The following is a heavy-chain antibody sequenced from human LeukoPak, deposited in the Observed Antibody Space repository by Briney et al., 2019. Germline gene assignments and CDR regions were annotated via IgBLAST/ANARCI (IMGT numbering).Heavy chain of an antibody. D-gene: IGHD2-15*01. J-gene: IGHJ4*02. V-gene: IGHV1-8*01. CDR1: GYTFTSYD. CDR3: ARGMGSGAYSAAYYFDY. Sequence: ASVKVSCKASGYTFTSYDFNWVRPATGQGLEWMGWMNTNSGNTGYAQKFQDRVTMTRNTSISSAYMELSSLRSEDTAVYYCARGMGSGAYSAAYYFDYWGQGTLVTVSS. CDR2: MNTNSGNT.